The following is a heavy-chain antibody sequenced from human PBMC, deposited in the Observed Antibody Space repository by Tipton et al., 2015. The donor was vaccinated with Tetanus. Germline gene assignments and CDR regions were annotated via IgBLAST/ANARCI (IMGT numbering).Heavy chain of an antibody. J-gene: IGHJ4*02. Sequence: PGLVKPSETLSLTCNVSGDSMTDFYWSWIRQAPGKGLEWIAYIFSTGRTQYNPSLKSRVTISIDTAKNQFSLHLSSVTAADTAIYYCARTTRRWLHPDFWGQGTLVTVSA. CDR3: ARTTRRWLHPDF. D-gene: IGHD5-24*01. CDR2: IFSTGRT. CDR1: GDSMTDFY. V-gene: IGHV4-59*01.